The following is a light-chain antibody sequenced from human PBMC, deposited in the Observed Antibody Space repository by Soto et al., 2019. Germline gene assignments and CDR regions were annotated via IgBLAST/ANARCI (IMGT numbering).Light chain of an antibody. V-gene: IGKV1-5*01. CDR1: QSISSW. CDR2: DAS. Sequence: DIQMTQSPSTLSASVGDRVTITCRASQSISSWLAWYQQKPGKAPKLLIYDASSLESGVPSRFSGSGSGTEFTLTISSLQPDDFATYFCQQYNSYSPRTFGPGTKVEIK. J-gene: IGKJ1*01. CDR3: QQYNSYSPRT.